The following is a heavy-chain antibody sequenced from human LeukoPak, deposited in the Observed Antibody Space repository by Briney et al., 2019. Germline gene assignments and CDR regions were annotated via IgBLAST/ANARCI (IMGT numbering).Heavy chain of an antibody. CDR2: MNPSSGDT. Sequence: ASVKVSCKASGYTFTSYDINWVRQATGQGLEWMGWMNPSSGDTGYAQKFQGRVTITRNTSIITAYMELTSLRPEDTAVYYCARAARPFDLWGQGTLVTVSS. CDR3: ARAARPFDL. J-gene: IGHJ5*02. V-gene: IGHV1-8*03. CDR1: GYTFTSYD. D-gene: IGHD6-6*01.